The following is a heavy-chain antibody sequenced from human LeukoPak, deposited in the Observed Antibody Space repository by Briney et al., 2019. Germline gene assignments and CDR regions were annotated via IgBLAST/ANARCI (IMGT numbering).Heavy chain of an antibody. Sequence: SETLSLTCTVSGGSISSYYWSWIRQPPGKGLEWIGYIYYSGSTNYNPPLKSRVTISVDTSKNQFSLKLSSVTAADTAVYYCARAPHDWSFDYWGQGTLVTVSS. CDR1: GGSISSYY. V-gene: IGHV4-59*01. D-gene: IGHD3-9*01. CDR2: IYYSGST. CDR3: ARAPHDWSFDY. J-gene: IGHJ4*02.